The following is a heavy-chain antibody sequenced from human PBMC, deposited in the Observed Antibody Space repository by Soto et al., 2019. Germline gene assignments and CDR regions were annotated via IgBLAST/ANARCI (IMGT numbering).Heavy chain of an antibody. CDR1: GYTFASYA. V-gene: IGHV1-18*01. J-gene: IGHJ4*02. Sequence: APVKVSCKASGYTFASYAISWMRQAPGQGLEWMGWISAYNGNTNYAQKLQGRVTMTTDTSTSTAYMELRSPRSDDTAVYYCARDPPPPDYWGRGTLVTVS. CDR3: ARDPPPPDY. CDR2: ISAYNGNT.